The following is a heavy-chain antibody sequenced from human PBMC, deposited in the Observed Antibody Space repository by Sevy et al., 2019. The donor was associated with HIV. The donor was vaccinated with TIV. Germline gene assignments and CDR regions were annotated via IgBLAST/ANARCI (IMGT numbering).Heavy chain of an antibody. J-gene: IGHJ4*02. CDR1: GFTFSSHG. CDR2: ISYDGSKK. Sequence: GGSPRLSCAASGFTFSSHGMHWVRQAPGKGLEWVAFISYDGSKKYYTDSVKGRFTISRDNSKNTVYLQMNSLRAEDTAVYSCAKLRSAFGPLDDWGQGTLVTVSS. V-gene: IGHV3-30*18. CDR3: AKLRSAFGPLDD. D-gene: IGHD3-16*01.